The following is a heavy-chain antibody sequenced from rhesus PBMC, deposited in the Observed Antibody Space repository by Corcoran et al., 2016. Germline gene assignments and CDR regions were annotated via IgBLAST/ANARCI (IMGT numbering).Heavy chain of an antibody. D-gene: IGHD3-22*01. CDR2: ISGSSGST. Sequence: QVQLQESGPGLVKPSEPLSLTCAVSGGSFSGSSWGGFRPPPGKGLGGIGYISGSSGSTDYNPSLNSRVTISTDTSKNQFSLKLSSVTAADTAVYYCARDPFKYWSDYHDYWGQGVLVTVSS. CDR1: GGSFSGSS. V-gene: IGHV4-165*01. J-gene: IGHJ4*01. CDR3: ARDPFKYWSDYHDY.